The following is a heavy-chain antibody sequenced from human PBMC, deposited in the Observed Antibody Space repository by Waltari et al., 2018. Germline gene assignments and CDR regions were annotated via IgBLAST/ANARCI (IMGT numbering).Heavy chain of an antibody. CDR3: AREKGGLAVTTSAFDI. D-gene: IGHD4-17*01. J-gene: IGHJ3*02. Sequence: EVQLVEAGGGLVQPGGSLRLSCAASGFTFSSYSMNWVRPAPGKGLEWVSYISSSSSTIYYADSVKGRFTISRDNAKNSLYLQMNSLRAEDTAVYYCAREKGGLAVTTSAFDIWGQGTMVTVSS. CDR1: GFTFSSYS. CDR2: ISSSSSTI. V-gene: IGHV3-48*04.